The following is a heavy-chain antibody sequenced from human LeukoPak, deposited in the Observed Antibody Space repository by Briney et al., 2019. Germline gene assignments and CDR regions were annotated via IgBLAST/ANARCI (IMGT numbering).Heavy chain of an antibody. J-gene: IGHJ4*02. D-gene: IGHD6-19*01. CDR1: GFTFSSYA. CDR2: ISGSGGST. CDR3: AKIGGSGWMEFAY. Sequence: GGSLRLSCAASGFTFSSYAMSWVRQAPGKGLEWVSAISGSGGSTYYGDSVKGRFTISRDNSKNTLYLQMNSLRAEDTAVYYCAKIGGSGWMEFAYWGQGTLVTVSS. V-gene: IGHV3-23*01.